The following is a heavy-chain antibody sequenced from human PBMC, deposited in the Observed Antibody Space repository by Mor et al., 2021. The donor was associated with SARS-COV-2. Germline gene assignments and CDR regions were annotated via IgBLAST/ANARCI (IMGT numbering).Heavy chain of an antibody. CDR3: ARAQLGEMATADY. D-gene: IGHD3-16*01. CDR2: MNPHSGNI. J-gene: IGHJ4*02. Sequence: RLATGQGLDWMGWMNPHSGNIGYAQKFQGRVTMTRNTSISTAYMELSSLRSEDTAVYYCARAQLGEMATADYWGQGT. V-gene: IGHV1-8*01.